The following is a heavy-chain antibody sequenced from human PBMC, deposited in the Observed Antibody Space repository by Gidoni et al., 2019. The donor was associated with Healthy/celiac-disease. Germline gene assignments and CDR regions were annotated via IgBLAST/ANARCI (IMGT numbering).Heavy chain of an antibody. Sequence: QVQLVQSGAEVKKPGSSVKVSCQASGGTFSSYAISWVRQAPGQGLEWMGGIIPIFGTANYAQKFQGRVTITADKSTSTAYMELSSLRSEDTAVYYCARGSYYDILTGYYWFDPWGQGTLVTVSS. CDR1: GGTFSSYA. D-gene: IGHD3-9*01. V-gene: IGHV1-69*06. J-gene: IGHJ5*02. CDR3: ARGSYYDILTGYYWFDP. CDR2: IIPIFGTA.